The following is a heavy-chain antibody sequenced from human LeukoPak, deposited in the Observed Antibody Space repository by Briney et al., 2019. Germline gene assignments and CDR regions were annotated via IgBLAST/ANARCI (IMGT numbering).Heavy chain of an antibody. CDR3: AGRRIADSTVSPDNWFDP. CDR2: VSYSAGT. Sequence: SGTLSLTCSVSGASVSSYYWNWVRQPPGEGLEWIGHVSYSAGTNYNPSLKSRVTVSLDTSKNQFSLRLTSVPAADTAVYYCAGRRIADSTVSPDNWFDPWGRGTLVTVSS. V-gene: IGHV4-59*08. CDR1: GASVSSYY. J-gene: IGHJ5*02. D-gene: IGHD4-11*01.